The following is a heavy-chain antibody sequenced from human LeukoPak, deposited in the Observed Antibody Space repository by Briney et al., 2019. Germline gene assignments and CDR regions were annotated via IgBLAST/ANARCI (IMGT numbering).Heavy chain of an antibody. Sequence: GGSLRLSCAASGFTFSSYSLTWVRQAPGKGLEWVSYISPSSTSMYYADSVKGRFTISRDNARNSLYLQMNSLSTEDTALYYCARDAASGNNWFDPWGQGTLVTVSS. V-gene: IGHV3-48*01. CDR3: ARDAASGNNWFDP. D-gene: IGHD3-3*01. J-gene: IGHJ5*02. CDR2: ISPSSTSM. CDR1: GFTFSSYS.